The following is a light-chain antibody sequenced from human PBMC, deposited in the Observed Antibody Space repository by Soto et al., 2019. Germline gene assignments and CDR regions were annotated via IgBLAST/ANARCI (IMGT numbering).Light chain of an antibody. Sequence: EIVMTQSPVILSVSPGERATLSCRASQSVGTNLAWYQQKPGQAPRLLISGAATRATGIPARFSGSGSGTEFTLTISSLQSEDFAVYYCQQYNNWPPWTFGQGTKVEIK. CDR3: QQYNNWPPWT. CDR1: QSVGTN. J-gene: IGKJ1*01. CDR2: GAA. V-gene: IGKV3-15*01.